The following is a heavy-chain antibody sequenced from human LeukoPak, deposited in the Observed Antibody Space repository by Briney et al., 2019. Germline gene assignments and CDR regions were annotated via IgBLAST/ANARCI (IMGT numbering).Heavy chain of an antibody. CDR3: ARNLRPGSSYGYYYGMDV. CDR1: GITFSSHW. CDR2: IKQDGSEK. J-gene: IGHJ6*02. D-gene: IGHD3-10*01. Sequence: PGGSLRLSCAASGITFSSHWMTWVRQAAGKGLEWVANIKQDGSEKYYVDSVKGRFTISRDNAKNSLYLQMNSLRAEDTAVYYCARNLRPGSSYGYYYGMDVWGQGTRSPSP. V-gene: IGHV3-7*01.